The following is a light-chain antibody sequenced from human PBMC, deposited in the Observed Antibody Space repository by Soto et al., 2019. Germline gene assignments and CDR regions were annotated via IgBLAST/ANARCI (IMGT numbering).Light chain of an antibody. Sequence: EIVMTHSPATLSVSPGERATLSCRASQSVSNNLAWYQQKPGQAPRLLIYGASTRATAIPARFSGSGSGTEFNLTISSLQSEDFAVYFWQQYDNWPYTFGQGTKLEIK. CDR3: QQYDNWPYT. V-gene: IGKV3-15*01. CDR2: GAS. CDR1: QSVSNN. J-gene: IGKJ2*01.